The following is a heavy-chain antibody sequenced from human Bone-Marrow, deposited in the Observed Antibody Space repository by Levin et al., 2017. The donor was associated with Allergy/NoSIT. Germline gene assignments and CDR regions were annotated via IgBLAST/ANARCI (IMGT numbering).Heavy chain of an antibody. V-gene: IGHV3-23*01. D-gene: IGHD6-19*01. J-gene: IGHJ4*02. Sequence: GESLKISCAASGFTFRTYAMSWVRQAPGKGLEWLSGISGSGAGTFYADSVKGRFNISKDNSMNMVYLQLNSLRVEDTAVYYCAKVGSGWFRNKLDSWGQGTLVTVSS. CDR3: AKVGSGWFRNKLDS. CDR1: GFTFRTYA. CDR2: ISGSGAGT.